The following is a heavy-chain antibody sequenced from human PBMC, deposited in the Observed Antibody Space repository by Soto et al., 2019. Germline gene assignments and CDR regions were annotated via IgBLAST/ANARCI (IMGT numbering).Heavy chain of an antibody. D-gene: IGHD6-25*01. V-gene: IGHV4-59*01. Sequence: SETLSLTCTVSGGSLSSYYWTWIRQSPGKGLEWIGYVYFSGNTNYNPSLKSRVTISIDTSKNQFSLRLASVTAADTTFYYCGSVRPSGYVLSWGQGTLVTVSS. CDR1: GGSLSSYY. CDR3: GSVRPSGYVLS. CDR2: VYFSGNT. J-gene: IGHJ5*02.